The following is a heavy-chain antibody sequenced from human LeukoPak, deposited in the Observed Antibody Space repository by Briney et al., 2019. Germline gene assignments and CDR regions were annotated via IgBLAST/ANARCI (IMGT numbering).Heavy chain of an antibody. V-gene: IGHV3-74*01. J-gene: IGHJ4*02. CDR3: AKERGKITNFDY. CDR1: GFTFSSNW. CDR2: IDGDGSTT. D-gene: IGHD3-16*01. Sequence: QPGGSLRLSCAASGFTFSSNWMHWVRQAPGKGLVWISRIDGDGSTTHHADFVKGRFTISRDNVKNTLYLQMNSLRGEDTAVYYCAKERGKITNFDYWGQGTLVTVSS.